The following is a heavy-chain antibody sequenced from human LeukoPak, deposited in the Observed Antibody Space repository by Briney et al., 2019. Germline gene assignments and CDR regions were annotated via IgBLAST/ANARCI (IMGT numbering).Heavy chain of an antibody. CDR3: ARAQGNGLIDF. CDR2: IYTSGSI. V-gene: IGHV4-4*07. J-gene: IGHJ4*02. Sequence: PSETLSLTCTVSGGSISSYYWSWIRQPAGKGLEWIGRIYTSGSITYNPSLKSRVSMSVDTSKNQFSLKLSSVTAADTADYYCARAQGNGLIDFWGQGTLVTVSS. CDR1: GGSISSYY. D-gene: IGHD3/OR15-3a*01.